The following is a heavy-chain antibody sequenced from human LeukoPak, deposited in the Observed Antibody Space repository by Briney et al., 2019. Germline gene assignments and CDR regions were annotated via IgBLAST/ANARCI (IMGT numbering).Heavy chain of an antibody. V-gene: IGHV4-34*01. D-gene: IGHD6-19*01. CDR2: INHSAST. J-gene: IGHJ4*02. CDR3: ASLKAVAFDY. CDR1: GGSFSGYY. Sequence: KPSETLSLTCAVYGGSFSGYYWSWIRQPPGKGLEWIGEINHSASTNYNPSLKSRVTISVDTSKNQFSLKLSSVTAADTAVYYCASLKAVAFDYWGQGTLVTVSS.